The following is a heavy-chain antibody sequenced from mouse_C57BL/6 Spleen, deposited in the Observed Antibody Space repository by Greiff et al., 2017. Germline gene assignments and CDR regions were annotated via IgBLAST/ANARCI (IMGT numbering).Heavy chain of an antibody. CDR2: ISDGGSYT. J-gene: IGHJ3*01. V-gene: IGHV5-4*01. CDR1: GFTFSSYA. CDR3: ARDGWFAY. Sequence: EVQLQESGGGLVKPGGSLKLSCAASGFTFSSYAMSWVRQTPEKRLEWVATISDGGSYTYYPDNVKGRFTISRDNAKNNLYLQMSHLKSEDTAMYYCARDGWFAYWGQGTLVTVSA.